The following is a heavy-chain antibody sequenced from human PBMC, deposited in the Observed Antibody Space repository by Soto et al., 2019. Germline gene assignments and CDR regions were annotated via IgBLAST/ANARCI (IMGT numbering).Heavy chain of an antibody. CDR3: ARSSTSANYFDY. CDR1: GGSISSGGYY. V-gene: IGHV4-31*03. Sequence: QVQLQESGPGLVKPSQTLSLTCTVSGGSISSGGYYWSWIRQHPGKGLEWIGYIYYSGSTYYNPSLKSRVTISVDTSKNQFSLKLSSVTAADTAVYFCARSSTSANYFDYWGQGTLVTVSS. CDR2: IYYSGST. D-gene: IGHD2-2*01. J-gene: IGHJ4*02.